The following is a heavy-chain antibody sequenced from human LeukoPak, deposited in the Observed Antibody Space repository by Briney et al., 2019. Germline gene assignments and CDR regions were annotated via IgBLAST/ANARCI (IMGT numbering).Heavy chain of an antibody. D-gene: IGHD3-16*01. V-gene: IGHV4-39*01. J-gene: IGHJ3*02. CDR1: GGSISSSSYY. CDR3: ASLGDSYGWSAFDI. CDR2: IYYSGST. Sequence: SETLSLACTVSGGSISSSSYYWGWIRQPPGKGLEWIGSIYYSGSTYYNPSLKSRVTISVDTSKNQFSLKLSSVTAADTAVYYCASLGDSYGWSAFDIWGQGTMVTVSS.